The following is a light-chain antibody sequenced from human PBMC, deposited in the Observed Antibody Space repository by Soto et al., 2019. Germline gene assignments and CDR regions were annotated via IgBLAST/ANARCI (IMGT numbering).Light chain of an antibody. CDR3: QQYNTLWT. J-gene: IGKJ1*01. Sequence: DIQMTQSPSTLPGSLGARVPITGLASQTISSWLAWYQQQPGTAPKLLIYAASSLQSGVPSRFSGSGSGTEFTPTISRLQPDDFATYYRQQYNTLWTFGQGTKVDIK. CDR2: AAS. V-gene: IGKV1-5*01. CDR1: QTISSW.